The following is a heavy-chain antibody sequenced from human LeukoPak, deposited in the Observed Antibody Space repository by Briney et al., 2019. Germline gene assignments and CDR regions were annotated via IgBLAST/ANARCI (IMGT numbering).Heavy chain of an antibody. D-gene: IGHD1-26*01. CDR3: ARHTKVGSKPDAFDI. CDR1: GGSIRSSSYY. Sequence: PSETLSLTCTVSGGSIRSSSYYWGWIRQPPGKGLEWIGSIYYSGSTYYNPSLKGRVTISVDTSKSEFSLKLSSVTATDTAVYYCARHTKVGSKPDAFDIWGQGTMVTVSS. J-gene: IGHJ3*02. V-gene: IGHV4-39*01. CDR2: IYYSGST.